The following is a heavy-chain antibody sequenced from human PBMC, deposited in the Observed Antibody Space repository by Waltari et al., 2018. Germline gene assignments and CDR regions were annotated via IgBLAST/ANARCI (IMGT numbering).Heavy chain of an antibody. J-gene: IGHJ4*02. CDR1: VGPSRLHT. V-gene: IGHV4-59*11. D-gene: IGHD3-22*01. CDR3: ARTPLGYYDSSGYGPPYYFDY. CDR2: IYYSGST. Sequence: HLQCPAPGLLKPPDPLSLPSPVPVGPSRLHTSTCSRTPPGQGLEWIGYIYYSGSTNYNPSLKSRVTISVDTSKNQFSLKLSSVTAADTAVYYCARTPLGYYDSSGYGPPYYFDYWGQGTLVTVSS.